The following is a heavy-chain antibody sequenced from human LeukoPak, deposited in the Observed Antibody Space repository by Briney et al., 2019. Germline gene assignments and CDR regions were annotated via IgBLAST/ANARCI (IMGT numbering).Heavy chain of an antibody. Sequence: ASVKVSCKASGYTFTSYGISWVRQAPGQGLEWMGWISAYNGNTNYAQKLQGRVTITRDTSANTAYMELSGLRSDDTAVYYCARDRGGGYSGYDKEGTDYWGQGTLVTVSS. J-gene: IGHJ4*02. V-gene: IGHV1-18*01. D-gene: IGHD5-12*01. CDR1: GYTFTSYG. CDR3: ARDRGGGYSGYDKEGTDY. CDR2: ISAYNGNT.